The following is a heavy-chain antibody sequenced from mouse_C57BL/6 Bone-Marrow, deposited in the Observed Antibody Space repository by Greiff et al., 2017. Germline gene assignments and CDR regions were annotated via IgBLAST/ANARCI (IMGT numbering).Heavy chain of an antibody. D-gene: IGHD2-3*01. CDR3: ARWGWLPLDY. Sequence: EVQLQESGGGLVKPGGSLKLSCAASGFTFSDYGMHWVRQAPEKGLEWVAYISSGSSTIYYADTVKGRFTISRDNAKNTLFLQMTSLRSEDTAMYYCARWGWLPLDYWGQGTTLTVSS. V-gene: IGHV5-17*01. CDR1: GFTFSDYG. CDR2: ISSGSSTI. J-gene: IGHJ2*01.